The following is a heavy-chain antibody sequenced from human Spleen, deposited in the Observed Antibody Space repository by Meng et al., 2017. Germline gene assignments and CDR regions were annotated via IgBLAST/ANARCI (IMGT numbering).Heavy chain of an antibody. V-gene: IGHV4-4*02. CDR1: GAALSRDNW. CDR3: TKNDFYCLGY. CDR2: IYHSGST. Sequence: QVTLEEPGPGLVKPSGTLSLTCAVSGAALSRDNWWSWVRQPPGKGLEWIGEIYHSGSTNYNPSLKSRITISVDKPKNQFSLTLSSVTAADTAVYYCTKNDFYCLGYWGQGTLVTVFS. D-gene: IGHD2-21*01. J-gene: IGHJ4*02.